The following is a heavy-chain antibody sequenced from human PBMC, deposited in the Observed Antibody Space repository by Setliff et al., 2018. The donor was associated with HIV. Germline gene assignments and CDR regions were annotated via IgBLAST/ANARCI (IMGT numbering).Heavy chain of an antibody. CDR3: AKDLVKGDGYINFEY. CDR2: IDGIGGT. D-gene: IGHD5-12*01. CDR1: GFTFSRYA. Sequence: GGSLRLSCEASGFTFSRYAVSWVRQAPGKGLEWVSCIDGIGGTYYPDSMKGRFSISRDNSKNIVYLQMRGLRVEDTAIYYCAKDLVKGDGYINFEYWGRGTLVTVSS. V-gene: IGHV3-23*01. J-gene: IGHJ4*02.